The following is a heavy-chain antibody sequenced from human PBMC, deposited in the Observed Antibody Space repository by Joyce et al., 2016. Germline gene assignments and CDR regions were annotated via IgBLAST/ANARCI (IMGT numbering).Heavy chain of an antibody. CDR1: GIIFSNKE. CDR3: TTPSCAN. J-gene: IGHJ4*02. Sequence: EVQLVESGGGLVQTGGSLRLSCAASGIIFSNKEMNWVRQAPGKGLEWVSSINSDNSRIHYADSVSGRFTISRDNARNSLYLKMDYLRVDDTAIDYCTTPSCANWGQGSLVTVSS. CDR2: INSDNSRI. D-gene: IGHD2-2*01. V-gene: IGHV3-48*03.